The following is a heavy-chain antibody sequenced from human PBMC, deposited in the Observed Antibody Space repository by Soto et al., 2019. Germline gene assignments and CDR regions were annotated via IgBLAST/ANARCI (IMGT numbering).Heavy chain of an antibody. Sequence: PSETLSLTCVVYDGSLTEYHWGWLRQSPGKGPEWIGSVFYTGFTSYNPSLESRASVSVDTSKNQFSLKVSGVSAADTAVYYCATSQKGYNWNYFDHWGQGALVTVSS. CDR1: DGSLTEYH. CDR3: ATSQKGYNWNYFDH. V-gene: IGHV4-39*01. D-gene: IGHD1-20*01. J-gene: IGHJ4*02. CDR2: VFYTGFT.